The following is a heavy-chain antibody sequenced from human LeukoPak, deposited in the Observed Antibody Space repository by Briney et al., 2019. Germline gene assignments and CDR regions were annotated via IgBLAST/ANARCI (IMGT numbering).Heavy chain of an antibody. CDR1: GFTFSSYS. J-gene: IGHJ4*02. CDR2: ISSGSRYI. CDR3: ARQYYDFWNGYYNPYFDY. Sequence: GGSLRLSCAASGFTFSSYSMNWVRQAPGKGLEWVSSISSGSRYIYYADSVKGRFTIFRDNAKNSLYLQMNSLRAEDTAVYYCARQYYDFWNGYYNPYFDYWGQGTLVTVSS. D-gene: IGHD3-3*01. V-gene: IGHV3-21*01.